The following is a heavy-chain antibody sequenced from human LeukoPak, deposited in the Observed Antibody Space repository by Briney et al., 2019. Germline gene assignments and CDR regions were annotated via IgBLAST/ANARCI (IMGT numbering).Heavy chain of an antibody. D-gene: IGHD3-9*01. CDR3: ARDSSSIYFNSLRSSGYFDY. J-gene: IGHJ4*02. CDR2: ISNSGSTI. CDR1: GVTFSSYE. V-gene: IGHV3-48*03. Sequence: GGTLRLSCAASGVTFSSYEMSWVRQAPGKGLEWVSYISNSGSTIYYADSVKRRFTISGDTAKNSFYLQMNILTADDTAVYYCARDSSSIYFNSLRSSGYFDYWGQGTLVTVSS.